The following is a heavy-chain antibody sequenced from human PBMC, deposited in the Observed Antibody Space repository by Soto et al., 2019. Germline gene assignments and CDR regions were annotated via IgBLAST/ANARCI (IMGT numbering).Heavy chain of an antibody. CDR1: GYTFTRYG. D-gene: IGHD1-26*01. CDR3: ARDRWETIPTGQRFDP. Sequence: QSQLLQSGGEVKKPGASVKVSCKASGYTFTRYGISWVRQAPGQGLEWMGWISGFNGKTSYAQKLQGRVTMTTDTSTSTVYMELRSLRSDDTAMYYCARDRWETIPTGQRFDPWGQGTLVTVSS. J-gene: IGHJ5*02. V-gene: IGHV1-18*01. CDR2: ISGFNGKT.